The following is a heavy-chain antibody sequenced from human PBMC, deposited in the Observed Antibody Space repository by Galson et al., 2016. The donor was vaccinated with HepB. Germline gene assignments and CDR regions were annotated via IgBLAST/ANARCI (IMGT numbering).Heavy chain of an antibody. Sequence: SLRLSCAASGFTFSRYTMHWVRQAPGKGLEWLAFISKDGSTESFADSVKGRFTISRDNSRNTVYLQMNRLTPEDTAVYYCARDLALNNFLLFYYGMDVWGQGTTVTVSS. V-gene: IGHV3-30*04. CDR1: GFTFSRYT. D-gene: IGHD3-10*01. J-gene: IGHJ6*02. CDR3: ARDLALNNFLLFYYGMDV. CDR2: ISKDGSTE.